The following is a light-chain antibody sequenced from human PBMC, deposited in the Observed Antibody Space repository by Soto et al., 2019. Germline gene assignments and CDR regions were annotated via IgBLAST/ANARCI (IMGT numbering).Light chain of an antibody. CDR2: GAS. CDR1: QSVNSAY. V-gene: IGKV3-20*01. CDR3: QQYADSPPRLI. Sequence: EIVLTQSPGTLSLSPGERATLSCRASQSVNSAYLAWYQQKPGQAPRLLIYGASNRAAGIPDRFSGSGSETDLTLTMSILESEDFAVYYWQQYADSPPRLIFGGGTKVEIK. J-gene: IGKJ4*01.